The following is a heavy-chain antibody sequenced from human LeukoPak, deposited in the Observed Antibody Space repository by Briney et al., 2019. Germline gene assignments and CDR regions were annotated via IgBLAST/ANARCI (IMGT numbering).Heavy chain of an antibody. V-gene: IGHV3-53*01. CDR3: AKDLRQGIAAAVLSWFDP. J-gene: IGHJ5*02. D-gene: IGHD6-13*01. CDR1: GFTVSSNY. CDR2: IYSGGST. Sequence: GGSLRLSCAASGFTVSSNYMSWVRQAPGKGLEWVSVIYSGGSTYYADSVKGRFTISRDNSKNTLYLQMNSLRAEDTAVYYCAKDLRQGIAAAVLSWFDPWGQGTLVTVSS.